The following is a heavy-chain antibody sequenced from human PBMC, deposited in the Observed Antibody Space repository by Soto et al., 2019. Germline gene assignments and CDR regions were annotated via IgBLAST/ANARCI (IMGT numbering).Heavy chain of an antibody. J-gene: IGHJ4*02. CDR1: GYTCTGYY. D-gene: IGHD1-26*01. CDR3: ARGVVGATTVDY. CDR2: INPNSGGT. Sequence: ASVKVSCNASGYTCTGYYMHWVRQAPGQGLEWMGWINPNSGGTNYAQKFQGRATMTRDTSISTAYMELSRLRSDDTAVYYCARGVVGATTVDYWGQGTLVTVSS. V-gene: IGHV1-2*02.